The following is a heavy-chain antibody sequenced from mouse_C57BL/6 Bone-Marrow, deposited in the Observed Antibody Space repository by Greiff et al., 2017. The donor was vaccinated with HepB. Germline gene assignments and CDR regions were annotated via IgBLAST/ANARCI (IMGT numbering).Heavy chain of an antibody. V-gene: IGHV1-82*01. Sequence: VQLQQSGPELVKPGASVKISCKASGYAFSSSWMNWVKQRPGKGLEWIGRIYPGDGDTNYNGKFKGKATLTADKSSSTAYMQLSSLTSEDSAVYFCARSHYYYGSSAWFAYWGQGTLVTVSA. CDR3: ARSHYYYGSSAWFAY. J-gene: IGHJ3*01. CDR2: IYPGDGDT. CDR1: GYAFSSSW. D-gene: IGHD1-1*01.